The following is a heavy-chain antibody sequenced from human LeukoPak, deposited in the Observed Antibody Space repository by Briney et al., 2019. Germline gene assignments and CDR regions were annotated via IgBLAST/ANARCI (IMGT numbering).Heavy chain of an antibody. D-gene: IGHD3-9*01. CDR2: ISGSGDNT. V-gene: IGHV3-23*01. CDR3: AKDRDIRYLDWSYFDY. CDR1: GFTFSSYA. J-gene: IGHJ4*02. Sequence: GGSLRLSCAASGFTFSSYAMNWVRQAPGKGLEWVSIISGSGDNTYYTDSVKGRFTISRDNSKNTLYLQMNSLRAEDTALYYCAKDRDIRYLDWSYFDYWGQGTLVTVSS.